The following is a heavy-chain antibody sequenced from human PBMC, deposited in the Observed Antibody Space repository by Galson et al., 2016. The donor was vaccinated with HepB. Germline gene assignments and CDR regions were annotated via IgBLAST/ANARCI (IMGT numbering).Heavy chain of an antibody. V-gene: IGHV3-9*01. Sequence: SLRLSCAASGFTFNDYAMHWVRHPPGKGLEWVSGISWNSGSIASADSVKDRLTISRDNAKNSLYLQMDRLRPEDTAFYYCAKDLLFGPGNIDVVTGYPDSWGQGTGVTVSS. CDR3: AKDLLFGPGNIDVVTGYPDS. J-gene: IGHJ4*02. CDR2: ISWNSGSI. D-gene: IGHD3-9*01. CDR1: GFTFNDYA.